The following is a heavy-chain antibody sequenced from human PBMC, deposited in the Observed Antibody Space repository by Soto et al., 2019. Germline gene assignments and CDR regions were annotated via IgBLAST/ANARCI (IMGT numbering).Heavy chain of an antibody. CDR3: ARHAPWGEWLLMTGEPGSYYYGMDV. J-gene: IGHJ6*02. CDR2: IDPSDSYT. D-gene: IGHD3-3*01. Sequence: PGESLKISCKGSGYSFTSYWISWVRQMPGKGLEWIGRIDPSDSYTNYSPSFQGHVTISADKSISTAYLQWSSLKASDTAMYYCARHAPWGEWLLMTGEPGSYYYGMDVWGQGTTVTLSS. V-gene: IGHV5-10-1*01. CDR1: GYSFTSYW.